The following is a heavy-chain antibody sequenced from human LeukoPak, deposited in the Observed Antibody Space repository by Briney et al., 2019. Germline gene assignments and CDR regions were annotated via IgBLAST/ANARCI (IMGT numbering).Heavy chain of an antibody. CDR3: VREGSMYSGMDV. D-gene: IGHD2-21*01. CDR1: GFTFRNYA. CDR2: ISYDGSKE. Sequence: GGSLRLSCAASGFTFRNYAMHWVRQAPGKGLEWVTIISYDGSKEYDADSVKGRFTVSKDNSMNTLYLQMNSLRTEDTAVYYCVREGSMYSGMDVWGQGTTVIVSS. J-gene: IGHJ6*02. V-gene: IGHV3-30-3*01.